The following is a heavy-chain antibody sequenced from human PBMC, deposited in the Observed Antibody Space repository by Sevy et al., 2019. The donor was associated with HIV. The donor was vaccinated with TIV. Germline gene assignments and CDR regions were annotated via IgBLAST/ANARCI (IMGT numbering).Heavy chain of an antibody. CDR2: ISGFGDKT. CDR3: AKAGGINWFYYYYGMDV. CDR1: GVTFSDYA. V-gene: IGHV3-23*01. J-gene: IGHJ6*02. Sequence: GGSLRLSCAVPGVTFSDYAMSWVRQAPGKGLEWVSFISGFGDKTYYADSVRGRFTISRDNSKNTLHLQMNSLRAEDTAVYYCAKAGGINWFYYYYGMDVWGQGTTVTVSS. D-gene: IGHD1-1*01.